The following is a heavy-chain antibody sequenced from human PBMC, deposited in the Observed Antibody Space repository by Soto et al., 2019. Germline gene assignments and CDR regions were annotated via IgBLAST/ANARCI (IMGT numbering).Heavy chain of an antibody. D-gene: IGHD3-9*01. V-gene: IGHV3-66*01. CDR2: IYSGGST. CDR1: GFTVSSNY. Sequence: GGSLRLSCAASGFTVSSNYMSWVRQAPGKGLEWVSVIYSGGSTYYADSVKGRFTISRDNSKNTLYLQMNSLRAEDTAVYYCARYRSQLRYFDWWGHYYMDVWGKGTTVTVSS. J-gene: IGHJ6*03. CDR3: ARYRSQLRYFDWWGHYYMDV.